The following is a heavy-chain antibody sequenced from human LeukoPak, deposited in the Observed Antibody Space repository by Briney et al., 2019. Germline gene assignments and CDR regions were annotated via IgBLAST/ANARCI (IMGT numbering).Heavy chain of an antibody. V-gene: IGHV4-59*01. D-gene: IGHD3-22*01. J-gene: IGHJ4*02. CDR2: IYNTVDV. Sequence: SETLSLTCTVSGGSIIGSYWTWIRQSPGGGLEYIGYIYNTVDVNYSPSLKSRATISIDMSRSQFSLRLKYVTAADTAIYYCARSRNYDSTGYNPTYYFDSWGQGALVTVSS. CDR1: GGSIIGSY. CDR3: ARSRNYDSTGYNPTYYFDS.